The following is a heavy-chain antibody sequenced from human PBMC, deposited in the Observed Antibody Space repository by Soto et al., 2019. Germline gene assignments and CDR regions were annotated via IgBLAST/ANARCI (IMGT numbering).Heavy chain of an antibody. V-gene: IGHV1-58*02. CDR2: IVVGSGNT. Sequence: QMQLVQSGPEVKKPGTSVKVSCKASGFTFTSSAMQWVRQARGQRLEWIGWIVVGSGNTNYAQKFQERVTITRDMSTSTDYMELSSLRSEDAAVYYCAAPGPGLAGYSYGPVGYWGQGTLVTVSS. CDR1: GFTFTSSA. J-gene: IGHJ4*02. CDR3: AAPGPGLAGYSYGPVGY. D-gene: IGHD5-18*01.